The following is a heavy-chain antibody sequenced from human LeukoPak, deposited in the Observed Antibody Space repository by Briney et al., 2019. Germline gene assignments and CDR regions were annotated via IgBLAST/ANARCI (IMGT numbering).Heavy chain of an antibody. CDR3: ARGTTGTPVLFDY. V-gene: IGHV1-2*02. CDR1: GYTFTGYY. Sequence: ASVKVSCKASGYTFTGYYMHWVRQAPGQGLEWMGWINPNSGGTNYAQKFQGRVTMTRDTSISTAYMELSRLRSDDTAVYYCARGTTGTPVLFDYWGQGTLVTVSS. CDR2: INPNSGGT. J-gene: IGHJ4*02. D-gene: IGHD1-1*01.